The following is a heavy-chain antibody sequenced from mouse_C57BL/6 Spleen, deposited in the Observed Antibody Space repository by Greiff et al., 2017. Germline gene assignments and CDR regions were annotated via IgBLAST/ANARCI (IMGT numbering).Heavy chain of an antibody. CDR3: ARWPTTRDY. D-gene: IGHD2-1*01. V-gene: IGHV1-74*01. Sequence: QVHVKQPGAELVKPGASVKVSCKASGYTFTSYWMHWVKQRPGQGLEWIGRIHPSDSDTNYNQKFKGKATLTVDNSSSTAYMQLSTLTSEDSAGDYCARWPTTRDYWGQGTTLTVSS. CDR2: IHPSDSDT. CDR1: GYTFTSYW. J-gene: IGHJ2*01.